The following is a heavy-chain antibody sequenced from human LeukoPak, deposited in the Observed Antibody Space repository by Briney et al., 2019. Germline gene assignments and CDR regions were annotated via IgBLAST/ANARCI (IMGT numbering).Heavy chain of an antibody. Sequence: SETLSLTCTVSGGSISSSSAYWGWIRQPPGKGLEWIGSIYYRKNTYYNPSLKSRVTISVDTSKNQFSLTLGSVSATDTAVYYCASPRGFSYGYFDYWGQGTLVTVSS. CDR2: IYYRKNT. CDR3: ASPRGFSYGYFDY. J-gene: IGHJ4*02. CDR1: GGSISSSSAY. D-gene: IGHD5-18*01. V-gene: IGHV4-39*01.